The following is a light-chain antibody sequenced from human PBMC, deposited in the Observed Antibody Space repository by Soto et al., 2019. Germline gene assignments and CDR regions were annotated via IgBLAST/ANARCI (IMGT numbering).Light chain of an antibody. CDR1: QSINSW. CDR3: QQYKSYPYT. Sequence: DIQMTQSPSTLSTSVGDRVTITCRASQSINSWLAWYQQKPGKAPKLLISKASALQSGVPSRFSGSGSGTEFSLIISSLQPDDFAPYYCQQYKSYPYTFGQGTKLEIK. CDR2: KAS. V-gene: IGKV1-5*03. J-gene: IGKJ2*01.